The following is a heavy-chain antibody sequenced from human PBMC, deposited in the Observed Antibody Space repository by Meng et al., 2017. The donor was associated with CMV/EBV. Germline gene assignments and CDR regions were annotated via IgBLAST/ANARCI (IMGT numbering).Heavy chain of an antibody. D-gene: IGHD3-10*01. CDR1: GYTFTGYY. V-gene: IGHV1-2*02. CDR3: ARDFANEGVYYYDYYYGMDV. Sequence: ASVQVSCKASGYTFTGYYMHWVRQAPGQGLEWMGWINPNSGGTNYAQKFQGRVTMTRDTSISTAYMELSRLRSDDTAVYYCARDFANEGVYYYDYYYGMDVWGQGTTVTVSS. CDR2: INPNSGGT. J-gene: IGHJ6*02.